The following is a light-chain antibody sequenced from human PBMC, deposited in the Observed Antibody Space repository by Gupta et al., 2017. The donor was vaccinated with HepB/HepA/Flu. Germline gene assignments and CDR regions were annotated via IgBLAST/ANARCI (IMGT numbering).Light chain of an antibody. V-gene: IGLV1-47*01. CDR1: KSNIGISY. CDR2: N. J-gene: IGLJ1*01. Sequence: XTXSXSGSKSNIGISYVYWFQHLPGPAPQLLIYNRRPSGVPDRFSGSKSGTSASLAISGLRSEDEADYYCAAWDDSLSYYVFGTGTKVTVL. CDR3: AAWDDSLSYYV.